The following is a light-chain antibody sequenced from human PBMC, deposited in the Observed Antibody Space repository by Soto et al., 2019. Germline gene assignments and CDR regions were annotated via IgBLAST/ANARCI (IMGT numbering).Light chain of an antibody. J-gene: IGKJ2*01. CDR3: QHSHSTPYT. CDR1: RNITYY. CDR2: ATS. V-gene: IGKV1-39*01. Sequence: DIQMTQSPSSLSASVGDRVTMTCRASRNITYYLNWYRQKPGTAPELLVYATSRLHKGAPLRFSGSGSGTDFTLTISGLQPEDFGTYLCQHSHSTPYTSGQGTKVDIK.